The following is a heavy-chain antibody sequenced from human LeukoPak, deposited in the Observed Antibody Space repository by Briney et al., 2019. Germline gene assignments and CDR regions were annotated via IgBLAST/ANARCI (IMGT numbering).Heavy chain of an antibody. Sequence: GASVKVSCKASGYTFTSYGISWVRQAPGQGLEWMGWISAYNGNTNYAQKLQGRVTMTTDTSTSTAYMELRSLRSDDTAVYYCARDFKGSYGDPTRIDYWGQGTLVTVSS. V-gene: IGHV1-18*01. J-gene: IGHJ4*02. CDR1: GYTFTSYG. CDR3: ARDFKGSYGDPTRIDY. CDR2: ISAYNGNT. D-gene: IGHD4-17*01.